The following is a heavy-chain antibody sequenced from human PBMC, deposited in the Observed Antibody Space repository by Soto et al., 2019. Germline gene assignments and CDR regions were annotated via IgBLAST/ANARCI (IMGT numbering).Heavy chain of an antibody. Sequence: PGQCLTIACKGSAYSFTSYWIGWVRQMPGKGLESMGIIYPGDSDTRYSPSFQGKVTISADNSISNAYLQWSSLKASATAMYYCASFASSYGTDVRGTVPTVTFS. V-gene: IGHV5-51*01. CDR1: AYSFTSYW. D-gene: IGHD6-6*01. CDR3: ASFASSYGTDV. CDR2: IYPGDSDT. J-gene: IGHJ6*04.